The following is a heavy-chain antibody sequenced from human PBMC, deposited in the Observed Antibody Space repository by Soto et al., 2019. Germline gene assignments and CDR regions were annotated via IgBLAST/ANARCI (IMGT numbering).Heavy chain of an antibody. D-gene: IGHD3-3*01. CDR2: IYYSGST. J-gene: IGHJ5*02. CDR3: TRDSVTIFGNPRGWFDP. V-gene: IGHV4-59*01. Sequence: SETLSLTCTVSGGSISSYYWSWIRQPPGKGLEWIGYIYYSGSTNYNPSLKSRVTISVDTSKNQFSLKLSSVTAADTAVYYCTRDSVTIFGNPRGWFDPWGQGTLVTVSS. CDR1: GGSISSYY.